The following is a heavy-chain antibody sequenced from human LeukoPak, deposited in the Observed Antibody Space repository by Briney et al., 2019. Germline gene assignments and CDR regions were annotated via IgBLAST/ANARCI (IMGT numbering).Heavy chain of an antibody. CDR2: IKQHGSEK. CDR3: ARVNNWNGRVYYYYMDV. CDR1: GFTFSSYW. J-gene: IGHJ6*03. V-gene: IGHV3-7*01. Sequence: GGSLRLSCAASGFTFSSYWMSWVRQAPGKGLEWVANIKQHGSEKYYVDSVKGRFTISTDNAKNSLYLQMNSLRAEDTAVYYFARVNNWNGRVYYYYMDVWGKGTTVTVSS. D-gene: IGHD1-20*01.